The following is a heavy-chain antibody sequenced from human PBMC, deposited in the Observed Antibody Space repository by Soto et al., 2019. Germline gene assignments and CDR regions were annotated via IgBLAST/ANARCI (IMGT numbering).Heavy chain of an antibody. CDR2: ISWNSGSI. CDR3: AKDGPAAVEAYYYYMDV. Sequence: GGSLRLSCAASGFTFDDYAMHWVRQAPGKGLEWVSGISWNSGSIGYADSVKGRFTISRDNAKNSLYLQMNSLRAEDTALYYCAKDGPAAVEAYYYYMDVWGKGTTVTVSS. D-gene: IGHD2-15*01. V-gene: IGHV3-9*01. CDR1: GFTFDDYA. J-gene: IGHJ6*03.